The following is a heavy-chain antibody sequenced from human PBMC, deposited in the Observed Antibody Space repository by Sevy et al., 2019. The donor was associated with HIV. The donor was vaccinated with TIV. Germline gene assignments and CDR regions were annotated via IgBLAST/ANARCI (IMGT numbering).Heavy chain of an antibody. CDR2: IIPIFGTA. CDR3: ARAIFGVVITYYGMDV. CDR1: GGTFSSYA. J-gene: IGHJ6*02. V-gene: IGHV1-69*13. Sequence: ASVKVSCKASGGTFSSYAISWVRQAPGQGLEWMGGIIPIFGTANYAQKFQGRVTITADESTSTAYMELSSLRSEDTAVYYCARAIFGVVITYYGMDVWSQGTTVTVSS. D-gene: IGHD3-3*01.